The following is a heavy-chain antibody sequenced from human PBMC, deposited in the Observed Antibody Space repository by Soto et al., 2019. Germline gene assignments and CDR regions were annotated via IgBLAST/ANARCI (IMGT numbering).Heavy chain of an antibody. CDR3: AKKVRDYNFDY. CDR1: VYTLSDYY. CDR2: VNPVTGGT. J-gene: IGHJ4*02. V-gene: IGHV1-2*02. Sequence: XSVNVSCKASVYTLSDYYLHWVRQAPGQGLEWMGWVNPVTGGTKYIQRFQGRVTMTRDTSINTAYMELTGLTSDDTAVYYCAKKVRDYNFDYWGQGTLVTVSS. D-gene: IGHD4-17*01.